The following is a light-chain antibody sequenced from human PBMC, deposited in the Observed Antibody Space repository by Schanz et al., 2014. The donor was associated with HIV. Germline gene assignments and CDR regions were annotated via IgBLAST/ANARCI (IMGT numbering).Light chain of an antibody. CDR3: SSYTTFPTLV. CDR2: NVN. Sequence: QSVLTQPASVSGSPGQSITISCTGTSSDVGGYNYVSWYQQHPGKAPKLMIYNVNNRPSGVSNRFSGSKSGNTASLTISGLQAEDEADYYCSSYTTFPTLVFGGGTKVTVL. V-gene: IGLV2-14*03. J-gene: IGLJ3*02. CDR1: SSDVGGYNY.